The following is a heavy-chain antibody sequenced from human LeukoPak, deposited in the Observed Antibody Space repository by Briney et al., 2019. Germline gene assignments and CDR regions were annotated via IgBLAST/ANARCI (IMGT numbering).Heavy chain of an antibody. CDR1: GFTFSRYW. V-gene: IGHV3-74*01. J-gene: IGHJ1*01. CDR3: ARAPSEVGGYYPEYFRH. CDR2: IKSDGKT. D-gene: IGHD3-22*01. Sequence: GGSLRLSCEASGFTFSRYWMHWVRQPPGKGLVWVSRIKSDGKTNYADSVKGRFTISRDNAKNTVSLKMDSLRAEDTGVYYCARAPSEVGGYYPEYFRHWGQGTLVTVSS.